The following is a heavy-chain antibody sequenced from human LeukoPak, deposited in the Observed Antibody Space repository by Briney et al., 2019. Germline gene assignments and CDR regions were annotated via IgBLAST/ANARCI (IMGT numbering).Heavy chain of an antibody. V-gene: IGHV4-39*07. D-gene: IGHD3-10*01. CDR2: INYGGNT. CDR1: GGSISSSAYH. J-gene: IGHJ4*02. CDR3: ARSYYYGSGNPYYFDY. Sequence: SETLSLTCTVSGGSISSSAYHWGWIRQPPGKGLEWIGTINYGGNTYYNLSLKSRVTISVDTSKNQFSLKLSSVTAADTAVYYCARSYYYGSGNPYYFDYWGQGTLVTVSS.